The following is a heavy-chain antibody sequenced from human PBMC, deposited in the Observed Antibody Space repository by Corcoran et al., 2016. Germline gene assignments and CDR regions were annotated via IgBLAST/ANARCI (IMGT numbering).Heavy chain of an antibody. CDR1: GDTFSRYG. V-gene: IGHV1-69*06. D-gene: IGHD3-16*01. CDR2: IIPMFATT. J-gene: IGHJ6*02. Sequence: QVQLVQSGAEVKRPGSSVKVSCKASGDTFSRYGINWVRQAPGQGLEWMGGIIPMFATTNYAQKFQGRVTVTADKSTSTTYMQLRGLKSEDTAIYYCAGGVPHMGYDYYHPMDVWGQGTTVTVYS. CDR3: AGGVPHMGYDYYHPMDV.